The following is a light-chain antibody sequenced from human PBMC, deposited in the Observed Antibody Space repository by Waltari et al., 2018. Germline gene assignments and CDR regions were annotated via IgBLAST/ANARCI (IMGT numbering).Light chain of an antibody. J-gene: IGKJ1*01. CDR3: QKYDWLPAT. CDR2: HAS. CDR1: LGVGTY. Sequence: EKVLSQSPGTLSLSPGERDTPSCRARLGVGTYLAWYQQRPGQAPRLLLYHASIRATGIPDRFSGSGFGTDFSLTISRLEPEDFAVYYCQKYDWLPATFGQGTTVEIK. V-gene: IGKV3-20*01.